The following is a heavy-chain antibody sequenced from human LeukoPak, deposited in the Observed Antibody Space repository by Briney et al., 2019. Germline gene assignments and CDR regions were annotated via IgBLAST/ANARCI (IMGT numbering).Heavy chain of an antibody. CDR3: AREARGSYESSGYYDY. J-gene: IGHJ4*02. D-gene: IGHD3-22*01. CDR2: IGNNGGGI. CDR1: GFTFSTYT. V-gene: IGHV3-23*01. Sequence: GGSLRLSCAASGFTFSTYTMYWVRHPPGKRLEWVSIIGNNGGGIHYADSVKGRFTISRDNSKNTLYLQMNSLRVEDTAVYYCAREARGSYESSGYYDYWGQGTLVTVSS.